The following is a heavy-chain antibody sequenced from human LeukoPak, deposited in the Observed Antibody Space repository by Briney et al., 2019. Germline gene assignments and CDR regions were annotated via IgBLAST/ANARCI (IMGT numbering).Heavy chain of an antibody. J-gene: IGHJ3*02. CDR2: IHPNSGGT. D-gene: IGHD5-18*01. V-gene: IGHV1-2*04. Sequence: GASVKVSCKASGYTFTGYYMHWVRQAPGQGLEWMGWIHPNSGGTNYAQKFQGWVTMTRDTSISTAYMELARLRSDDTAMYYCATSGYTYGALDIWGQGTMVTVSP. CDR1: GYTFTGYY. CDR3: ATSGYTYGALDI.